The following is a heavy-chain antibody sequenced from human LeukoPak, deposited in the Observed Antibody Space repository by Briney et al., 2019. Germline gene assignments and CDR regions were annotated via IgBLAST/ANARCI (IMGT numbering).Heavy chain of an antibody. CDR3: XRXXXGDYKWFDP. J-gene: IGHJ5*02. V-gene: IGHV4-30-2*01. Sequence: PSQTLSLTCAVSGGSISSGGYSWSWIRQPPGKGLEWIGYIYHSGSTYYNPSLKSRVTISVDRSKNQFSLKLSSVTAADTAVYYXXRXXXGDYKWFDPWGQGTLVTVSS. D-gene: IGHD4-17*01. CDR2: IYHSGST. CDR1: GGSISSGGYS.